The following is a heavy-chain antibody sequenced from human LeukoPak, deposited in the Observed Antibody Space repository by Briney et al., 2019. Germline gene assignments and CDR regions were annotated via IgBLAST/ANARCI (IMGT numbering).Heavy chain of an antibody. J-gene: IGHJ4*02. CDR1: GFTFNNCA. CDR3: AKENEVDLTSYYFDY. D-gene: IGHD3-9*01. CDR2: ISESGSST. V-gene: IGHV3-23*01. Sequence: GGSLRLSCAASGFTFNNCAMSWVRQAPGKGLEWVSGISESGSSTDYADSVKGRFTISRDNSKNTLYLQMNSLRAEDTAVYYCAKENEVDLTSYYFDYWGQGTLVTVSS.